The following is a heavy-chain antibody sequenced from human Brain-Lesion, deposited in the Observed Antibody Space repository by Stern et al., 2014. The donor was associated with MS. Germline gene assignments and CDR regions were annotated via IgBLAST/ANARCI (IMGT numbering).Heavy chain of an antibody. Sequence: QVQLQESGPGLVKPSQALSLTCTVSGGSISSGSYSWTWIRQSAGKGLEWIGRIYTSGGTNYNLSFKSRTTISSDTAKNQFSLKWHSVTAADTAVYYCARGTAMIFGANGLDVWGQGTTVTVSS. J-gene: IGHJ6*02. CDR1: GGSISSGSYS. V-gene: IGHV4-61*02. D-gene: IGHD3/OR15-3a*01. CDR3: ARGTAMIFGANGLDV. CDR2: IYTSGGT.